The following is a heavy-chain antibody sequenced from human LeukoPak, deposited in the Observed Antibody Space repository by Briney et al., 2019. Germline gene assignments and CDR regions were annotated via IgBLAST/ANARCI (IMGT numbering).Heavy chain of an antibody. CDR3: AKQYSSSFLDWFDP. D-gene: IGHD6-6*01. Sequence: GGSLRLSCAASGFTFSSYAMSWVRQAPGKGLEWVSAISCSGGSTYYADSVKGRFTIFRDNSKNTLYLQMNSLRAEDTAVYYCAKQYSSSFLDWFDPWGQGTLVTISS. J-gene: IGHJ5*02. CDR1: GFTFSSYA. CDR2: ISCSGGST. V-gene: IGHV3-23*01.